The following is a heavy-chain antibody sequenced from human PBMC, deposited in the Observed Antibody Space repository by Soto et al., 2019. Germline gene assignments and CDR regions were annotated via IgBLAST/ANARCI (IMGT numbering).Heavy chain of an antibody. D-gene: IGHD1-26*01. CDR2: IYSGGST. CDR3: VSSWWELRYGMDV. V-gene: IGHV3-53*01. Sequence: SGGSLRLSCAASGFTVSSNYMSWVRQAPGKGLEWVSVIYSGGSTYYADSVKGRFTISRDNSKNTLYLQMNSLRAEDTAVYYCVSSWWELRYGMDVWGQGTTVTVSS. J-gene: IGHJ6*02. CDR1: GFTVSSNY.